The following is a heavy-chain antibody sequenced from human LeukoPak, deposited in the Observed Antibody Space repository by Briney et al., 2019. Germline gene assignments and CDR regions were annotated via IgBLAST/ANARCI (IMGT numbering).Heavy chain of an antibody. Sequence: KPGGSLRLSCAAPGYTFSSYSINWVRQAPGKGLEWVSSISVGSNYIYYADSVRGRFSISRDDARNSLYLQMDSLRGDDTAVYYCARLRRNSDRSGYYYYYDYWGQGTLVTVSS. J-gene: IGHJ4*02. CDR1: GYTFSSYS. D-gene: IGHD3-22*01. V-gene: IGHV3-21*01. CDR2: ISVGSNYI. CDR3: ARLRRNSDRSGYYYYYDY.